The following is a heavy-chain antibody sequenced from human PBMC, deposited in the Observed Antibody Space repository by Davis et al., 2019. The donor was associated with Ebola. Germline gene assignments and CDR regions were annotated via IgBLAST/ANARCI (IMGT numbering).Heavy chain of an antibody. J-gene: IGHJ5*02. CDR1: GGSISGYY. V-gene: IGHV4-59*08. CDR2: VFYTGGT. CDR3: ARQGWSGYSLRHWLDP. Sequence: MPSETLSLTCTVSGGSISGYYWSWIRQPPGKGLEWIGYVFYTGGTNYNPSLKSRITISIDTSKNQFSLKLRSVTAADTAVYYCARQGWSGYSLRHWLDPWGRGTLVTVSS. D-gene: IGHD3-3*01.